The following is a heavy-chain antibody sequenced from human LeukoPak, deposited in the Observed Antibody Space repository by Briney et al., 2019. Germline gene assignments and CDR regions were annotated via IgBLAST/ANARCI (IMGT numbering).Heavy chain of an antibody. CDR3: LVYLGSQTTITRDV. D-gene: IGHD5-12*01. J-gene: IGHJ6*04. Sequence: GASVKVSCKASGYTFTGFYIHWVRQAPGQGLEWMGWINPNSGATTYAQKFQGRVTMTRDTSISTAYIELSGLRSDDTAVYYCLVYLGSQTTITRDVWGKGTTVIVSS. V-gene: IGHV1-2*02. CDR1: GYTFTGFY. CDR2: INPNSGAT.